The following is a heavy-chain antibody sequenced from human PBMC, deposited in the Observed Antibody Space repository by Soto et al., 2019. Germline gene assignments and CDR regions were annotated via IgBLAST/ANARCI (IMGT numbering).Heavy chain of an antibody. D-gene: IGHD6-19*01. CDR1: GFTFSSYD. V-gene: IGHV3-23*01. Sequence: EVQLLESGGGLVQPGGSLRLSCAASGFTFSSYDMSWVRQAPGKGLELVSDIRPSGISTYYADSVKGRFTISRDNSKNTLYLQIGILRAEDTAVYYCAKAIEQWLIRGATGYYGFDVWGQGTSVTVSS. J-gene: IGHJ6*02. CDR3: AKAIEQWLIRGATGYYGFDV. CDR2: IRPSGIST.